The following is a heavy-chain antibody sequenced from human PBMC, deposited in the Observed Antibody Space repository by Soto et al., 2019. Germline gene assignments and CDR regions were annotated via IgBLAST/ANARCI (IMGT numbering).Heavy chain of an antibody. CDR1: RYTFTSHG. Sequence: QVQLGQSGGDVKTPGASVKVSCTSSRYTFTSHGIAWVRQAPGQGLEWMGWISTFNGKTDYAQKFQGRVTMTADTLTSTVHMELRSLRSDDTAVYYCARLLTEGATFREDAFDLWGQGTKVTVSS. CDR2: ISTFNGKT. CDR3: ARLLTEGATFREDAFDL. J-gene: IGHJ3*01. D-gene: IGHD1-26*01. V-gene: IGHV1-18*01.